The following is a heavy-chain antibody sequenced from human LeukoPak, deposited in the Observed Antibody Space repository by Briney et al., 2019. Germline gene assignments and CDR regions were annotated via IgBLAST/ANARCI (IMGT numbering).Heavy chain of an antibody. V-gene: IGHV3-21*01. D-gene: IGHD1-26*01. CDR3: ARDRWELLGTTGFDY. Sequence: GGSLRLSCAASGFSVNSYYMNWVRQAPGKGLEWVSSISSSSSYIYYADSVKGRFTISRDNAKNSLYLQMNSLRAEDTAVYYCARDRWELLGTTGFDYWGQGTLVTVSS. CDR2: ISSSSSYI. CDR1: GFSVNSYY. J-gene: IGHJ4*02.